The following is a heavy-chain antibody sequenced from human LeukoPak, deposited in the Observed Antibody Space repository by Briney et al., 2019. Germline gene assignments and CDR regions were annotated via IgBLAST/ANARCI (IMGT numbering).Heavy chain of an antibody. CDR3: AKEGGSGVAGTSAY. D-gene: IGHD6-19*01. CDR2: INSDGRST. J-gene: IGHJ4*02. CDR1: GFTFSRYW. Sequence: GGSLRLSCVASGFTFSRYWMHWVRQAPGKGLVWVSRINSDGRSTNYADSVKGRFSISRDNAENTLYLQMNSLRAEDTAVYYCAKEGGSGVAGTSAYWGQGTLVTVSS. V-gene: IGHV3-74*01.